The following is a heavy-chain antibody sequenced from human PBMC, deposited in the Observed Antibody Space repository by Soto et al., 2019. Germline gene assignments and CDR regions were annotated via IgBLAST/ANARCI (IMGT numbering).Heavy chain of an antibody. CDR3: ASSVVVPSTMNYFDY. Sequence: SVNVSCKASGGTFSSYAISWVRQAPGQGLELMGGIIPIFGTANYAQKFQGRVTITAXXXXXXAXMXLXXXXSEXTAVYYCASSVVVPSTMNYFDYWGQGSLVTVSS. CDR2: IIPIFGTA. V-gene: IGHV1-69*13. D-gene: IGHD2-15*01. J-gene: IGHJ4*02. CDR1: GGTFSSYA.